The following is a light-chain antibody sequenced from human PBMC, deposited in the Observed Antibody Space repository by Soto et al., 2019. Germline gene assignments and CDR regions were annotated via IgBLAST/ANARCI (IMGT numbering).Light chain of an antibody. CDR2: AAS. CDR3: QQSYSTPPIT. V-gene: IGKV1-39*01. Sequence: TQSPGTLSLSPGERATLSCRASQSISSPYLAWYQQKPGKAPKLLIYAASSLQSGVPSRFSGSGSGTDFTLTISSLQPEDFATYYCQQSYSTPPITFGQGTRLEI. J-gene: IGKJ5*01. CDR1: QSISSPY.